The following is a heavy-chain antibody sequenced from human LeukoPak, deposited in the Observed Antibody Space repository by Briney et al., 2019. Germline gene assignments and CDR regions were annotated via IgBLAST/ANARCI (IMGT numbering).Heavy chain of an antibody. V-gene: IGHV4-34*01. D-gene: IGHD6-13*01. CDR3: ARGRGGGKPDIAAAGMVYFYL. CDR1: GGSFSGYY. CDR2: INHSGST. J-gene: IGHJ2*01. Sequence: SETLSLTCAAYGGSFSGYYWSWVRQPPGKGLEWIGEINHSGSTNYNPSLKSRVTISVDTYNNQFSLKLSSVTAADTAVYYCARGRGGGKPDIAAAGMVYFYLWGRVALVTV.